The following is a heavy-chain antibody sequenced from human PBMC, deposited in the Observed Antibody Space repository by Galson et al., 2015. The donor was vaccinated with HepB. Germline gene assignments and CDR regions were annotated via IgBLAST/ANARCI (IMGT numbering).Heavy chain of an antibody. V-gene: IGHV1-69*13. J-gene: IGHJ5*02. D-gene: IGHD2-2*02. CDR3: ARERTKHIVVVPAAITNWFDP. CDR2: INPICGTA. Sequence: SVKVSCKASGDTFSSYAISWVRQAPGQGLEWMGWINPICGTANYAQKFQGRVTITADESTSTAYMELSSLRSEDTAVYYCARERTKHIVVVPAAITNWFDPWGKGTLVTVSS. CDR1: GDTFSSYA.